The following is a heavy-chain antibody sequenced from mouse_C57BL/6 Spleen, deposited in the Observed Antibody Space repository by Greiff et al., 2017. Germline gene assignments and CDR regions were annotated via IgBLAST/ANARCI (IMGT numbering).Heavy chain of an antibody. CDR1: GFTFSSYA. CDR3: SRDQRLLPFAY. D-gene: IGHD2-3*01. J-gene: IGHJ3*01. V-gene: IGHV5-4*01. CDR2: ISDGGSYT. Sequence: EVQLVESGGGLVKPGGSLKLSCAASGFTFSSYAMSWVRQTPEKRLAWVATISDGGSYTSYPDNVQGRFTISRDNAKNNLYLQMSHLKSEDTAMYYCSRDQRLLPFAYWGQGTLVTVSA.